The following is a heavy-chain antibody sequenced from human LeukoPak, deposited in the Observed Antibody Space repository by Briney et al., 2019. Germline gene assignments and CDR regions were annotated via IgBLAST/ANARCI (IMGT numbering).Heavy chain of an antibody. D-gene: IGHD4-23*01. Sequence: GGSLRLSCAASGFTFSSYSMNWVRQAPGKGLEWVSSISSSSSYIYYADSVKGRFTISGDNAKNSLYLQMNSLRAEDTAVYYCARETTVVTPIDYWGQGTLVTVSS. CDR3: ARETTVVTPIDY. V-gene: IGHV3-21*01. CDR1: GFTFSSYS. J-gene: IGHJ4*02. CDR2: ISSSSSYI.